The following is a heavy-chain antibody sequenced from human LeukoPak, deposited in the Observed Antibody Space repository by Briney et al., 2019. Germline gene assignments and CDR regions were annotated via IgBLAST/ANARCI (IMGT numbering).Heavy chain of an antibody. D-gene: IGHD4-4*01. CDR2: IYYSGST. CDR1: GGSTSSGDYY. CDR3: ARDRSHSSPYYYYGMDV. Sequence: PSETLSLTCTVSGGSTSSGDYYWSWIRQHPGKGLEWIGYIYYSGSTYYNPSLKSRVTISVDTSKNQFSLKLSSVTAADTAVYYCARDRSHSSPYYYYGMDVWGQGTTVTVSS. V-gene: IGHV4-31*03. J-gene: IGHJ6*02.